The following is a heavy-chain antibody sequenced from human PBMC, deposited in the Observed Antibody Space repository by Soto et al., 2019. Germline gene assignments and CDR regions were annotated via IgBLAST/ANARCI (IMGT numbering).Heavy chain of an antibody. CDR3: ATDSSGYYFPFDY. CDR2: IYYSGST. Sequence: QLPLQESGPGLVKPSETLSLTCTVSGGSISSSSYYWGWIRQPPGKGLEWIGSIYYSGSTYYNPSLKSRVTISVDTSKNQFSLKLSSVTAADTAVYYCATDSSGYYFPFDYWGQGTLVTVSS. V-gene: IGHV4-39*01. J-gene: IGHJ4*02. D-gene: IGHD3-22*01. CDR1: GGSISSSSYY.